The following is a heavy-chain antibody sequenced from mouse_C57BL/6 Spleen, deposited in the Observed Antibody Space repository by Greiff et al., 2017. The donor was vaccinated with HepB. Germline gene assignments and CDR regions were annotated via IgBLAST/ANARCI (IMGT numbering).Heavy chain of an antibody. CDR3: ARGGVTRAMDY. J-gene: IGHJ4*01. V-gene: IGHV1-64*01. CDR1: GYTFTSYW. D-gene: IGHD2-2*01. CDR2: IHPNSGST. Sequence: QVQLQQSGAELVKPGASVKLSCKASGYTFTSYWMHWVKQRPGQGLEWIGMIHPNSGSTNYNEKFKSKATLTVDKSSSTAYMQLSSLTSEDSAVYYCARGGVTRAMDYWGQGTSVTVSS.